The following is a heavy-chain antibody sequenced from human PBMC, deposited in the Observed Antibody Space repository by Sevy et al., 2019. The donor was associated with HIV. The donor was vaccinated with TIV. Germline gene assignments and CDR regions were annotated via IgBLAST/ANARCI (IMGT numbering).Heavy chain of an antibody. J-gene: IGHJ4*02. CDR3: ARSLGGSGDPPIY. CDR2: ISYDGSNK. D-gene: IGHD3-10*01. CDR1: GFTFSSYA. V-gene: IGHV3-30-3*01. Sequence: EGSLRLSCAASGFTFSSYAMHWVRQAPGKGLEWVAVISYDGSNKYYADSVKGRFTISRDNSKNTLYLQMNSLRAEDTAVYYCARSLGGSGDPPIYWGQGTLVTVSS.